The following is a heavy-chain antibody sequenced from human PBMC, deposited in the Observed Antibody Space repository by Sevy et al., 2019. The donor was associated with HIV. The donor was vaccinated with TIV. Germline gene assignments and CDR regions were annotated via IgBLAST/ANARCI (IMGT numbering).Heavy chain of an antibody. CDR1: GFTFSSYA. CDR3: AKREGSEPGLKN. CDR2: ISGSGGST. D-gene: IGHD3-10*01. Sequence: GGSLRLSCAASGFTFSSYAMSWVRQAPGKGLEWVSAISGSGGSTYYADSVKRRFTISRDNSKNTLYLQMNSLRAEDTAVYYCAKREGSEPGLKNWGQGTLVTVSS. J-gene: IGHJ4*02. V-gene: IGHV3-23*01.